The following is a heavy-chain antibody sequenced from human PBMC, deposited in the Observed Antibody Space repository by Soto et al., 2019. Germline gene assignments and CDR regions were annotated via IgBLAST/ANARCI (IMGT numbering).Heavy chain of an antibody. D-gene: IGHD1-26*01. J-gene: IGHJ4*02. CDR3: ATLAGRGSHRDRYFDN. V-gene: IGHV5-51*01. CDR2: ILRVVSYT. Sequence: PGGSLTIFCAGSGYDFASHWIAWVRPMPGGGLEWMGIILRVVSYTTYSASFQGQVTVSADQSISTVYLQWSSLKASDTAMYYCATLAGRGSHRDRYFDNWGQGTPVTFSS. CDR1: GYDFASHW.